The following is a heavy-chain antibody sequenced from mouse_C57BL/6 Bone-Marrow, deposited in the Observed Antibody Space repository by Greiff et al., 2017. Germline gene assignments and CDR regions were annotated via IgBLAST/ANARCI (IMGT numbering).Heavy chain of an antibody. CDR3: ARYSPWFAY. D-gene: IGHD2-12*01. CDR2: IDPADSYT. V-gene: IGHV1-59*01. J-gene: IGHJ3*01. Sequence: QVQLQQSGAELVRPGTSVKLSCKASGYTFTSYWMHWVKQRPGQGLEWIGVIDPADSYTNYTQKFKGKATLTVDTSSSTAYMQLSSLTSEDTAVYYCARYSPWFAYWGKGTLVTVSA. CDR1: GYTFTSYW.